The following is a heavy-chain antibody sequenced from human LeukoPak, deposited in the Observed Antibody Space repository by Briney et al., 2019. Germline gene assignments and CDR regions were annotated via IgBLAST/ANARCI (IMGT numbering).Heavy chain of an antibody. CDR1: GGSFNGYY. J-gene: IGHJ4*02. CDR3: ASLAYGDYYFDY. V-gene: IGHV4-34*01. Sequence: SETLSLTCAVYGGSFNGYYWSWIRQPPGKGLEWIGEINHSGSTNYNPSLKSRVTISVDTSKNQFSLKLSSVTAADTAVYYCASLAYGDYYFDYWGQGTLVTVSS. D-gene: IGHD4-17*01. CDR2: INHSGST.